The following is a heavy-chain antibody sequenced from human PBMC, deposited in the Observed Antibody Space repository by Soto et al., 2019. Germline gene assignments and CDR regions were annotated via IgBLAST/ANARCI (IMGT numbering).Heavy chain of an antibody. V-gene: IGHV1-8*01. CDR1: GYTFTSYD. CDR3: ARLLGYCSGGSCYSALDY. CDR2: MNPNSGNT. D-gene: IGHD2-15*01. J-gene: IGHJ4*02. Sequence: ASVKVSCKASGYTFTSYDINWVRQATGQGLEWMGWMNPNSGNTGYAQKFQGRVTMTRNTSISTAYMELSSLRSEDTAVYYCARLLGYCSGGSCYSALDYWGQGTLVTVSS.